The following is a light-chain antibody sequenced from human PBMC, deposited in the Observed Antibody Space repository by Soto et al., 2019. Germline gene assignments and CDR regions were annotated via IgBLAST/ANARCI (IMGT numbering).Light chain of an antibody. CDR3: SSYTSTTTPYV. CDR1: SSDVGAYYF. CDR2: EVT. V-gene: IGLV2-14*01. Sequence: QSALTQPASVSGSPGQSITISCTGSSSDVGAYYFVSWYQHHPGKAPQLILYEVTTRPSGVSSRFSGSKSGNTASLTISGLQADDEANYYCSSYTSTTTPYVFGTGTKLTVL. J-gene: IGLJ1*01.